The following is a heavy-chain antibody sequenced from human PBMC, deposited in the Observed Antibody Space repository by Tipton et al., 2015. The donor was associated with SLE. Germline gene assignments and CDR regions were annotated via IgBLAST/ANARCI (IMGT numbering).Heavy chain of an antibody. Sequence: QSGPEVKKPGASVKVSCKASGYTFTGYYMHWVRQAPGQGLEWMGWINPNSGGTNYAQMFQGRVTMTRDTSISTAYMELSRLRSDDTAVYYCAINRGESVSEGDFDYWGQGTLVTVSS. CDR2: INPNSGGT. CDR3: AINRGESVSEGDFDY. CDR1: GYTFTGYY. V-gene: IGHV1-2*02. J-gene: IGHJ4*02. D-gene: IGHD3-10*01.